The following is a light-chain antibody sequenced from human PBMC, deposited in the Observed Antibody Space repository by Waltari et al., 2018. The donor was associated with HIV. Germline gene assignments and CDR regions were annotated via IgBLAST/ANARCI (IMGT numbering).Light chain of an antibody. CDR2: VST. Sequence: QSVLTQPHSVSGAPGRSVLITCTVNSPNIGAPYDVHWYQQIQGAAPKFRISVSTTRPSAVRYRLSVSKSVTSSSLAITGLQAGDEADYYCQSYDSSLGASVFGGGTKLTVL. J-gene: IGLJ3*02. V-gene: IGLV1-40*01. CDR3: QSYDSSLGASV. CDR1: SPNIGAPYD.